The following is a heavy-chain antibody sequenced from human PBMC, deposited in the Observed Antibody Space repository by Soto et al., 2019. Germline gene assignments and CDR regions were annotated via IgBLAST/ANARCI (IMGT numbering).Heavy chain of an antibody. CDR3: ARDIEFVDIVSTIVPHYSFSAMDV. CDR2: IWYDGSNK. Sequence: QVQVVESGGGVVQAGRSLRLSCEVSGFTFSRYGMHWVRQAPGKGLEWVASIWYDGSNKNYGDSVKGRFTVSRDDLKNGFYRKMKGLGVEDTVFYFCARDIEFVDIVSTIVPHYSFSAMDVGGQGTTVTVSS. D-gene: IGHD5-12*01. CDR1: GFTFSRYG. J-gene: IGHJ6*02. V-gene: IGHV3-33*01.